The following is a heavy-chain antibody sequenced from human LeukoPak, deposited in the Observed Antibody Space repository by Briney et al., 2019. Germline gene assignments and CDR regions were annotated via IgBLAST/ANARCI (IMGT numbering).Heavy chain of an antibody. V-gene: IGHV1-69*04. CDR3: ASRGGHYYGSIGRYGMDV. D-gene: IGHD3-22*01. CDR2: IIPILGIA. J-gene: IGHJ6*02. CDR1: GGTFSSYA. Sequence: SVKVSCKASGGTFSSYAISWVRQAPGQGLEWMGRIIPILGIANYAQKFQGRVTITADKSTSTAYMELSSLRSEDTAVYYCASRGGHYYGSIGRYGMDVWGQGTTVTVSS.